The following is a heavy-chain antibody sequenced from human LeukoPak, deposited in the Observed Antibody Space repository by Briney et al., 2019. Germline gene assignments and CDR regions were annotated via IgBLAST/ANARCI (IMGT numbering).Heavy chain of an antibody. Sequence: PSETLSLTCTVSGASISSSTYYWGWIRQPPGKGLEWIGSIYSGGITYCNPSLKSRVTIFADTSKNQVSLQLSSVTAADTAVYYCAGRSAGYWGQGTLVTVSS. CDR2: IYSGGIT. CDR3: AGRSAGY. CDR1: GASISSSTYY. V-gene: IGHV4-39*01. J-gene: IGHJ4*02.